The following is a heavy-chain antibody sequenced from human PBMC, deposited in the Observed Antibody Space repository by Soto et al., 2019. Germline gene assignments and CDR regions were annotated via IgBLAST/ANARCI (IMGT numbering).Heavy chain of an antibody. Sequence: EVQLVESGGGLVQPGGSLRLPCAAAGFGGRNLFLTWVRKAPGKGLEWVSVISSDGSTYYADSVKGRFTISRDNSKNTLYREMNSLRAGDTAVYYCARDTLGGAYDFRHGGQGTLVTVSS. CDR3: ARDTLGGAYDFRH. CDR1: GFGGRNLF. D-gene: IGHD3-3*01. J-gene: IGHJ4*02. CDR2: ISSDGST. V-gene: IGHV3-66*01.